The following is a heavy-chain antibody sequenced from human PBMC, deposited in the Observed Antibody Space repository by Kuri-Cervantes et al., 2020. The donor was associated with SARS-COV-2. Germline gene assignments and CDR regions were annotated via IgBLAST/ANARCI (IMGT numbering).Heavy chain of an antibody. Sequence: GGSLRLSCAASGFTFSSYSMNWVRQAPGKGLEWVSSISSSSSYIYYADSVKGRFTISRDNAKNSLYLQMNSLRAEDTAVYYCARDLGILTGYYSHYYYYGMDVWGQGTTVTVSS. CDR1: GFTFSSYS. CDR3: ARDLGILTGYYSHYYYYGMDV. J-gene: IGHJ6*02. V-gene: IGHV3-21*01. CDR2: ISSSSSYI. D-gene: IGHD3-9*01.